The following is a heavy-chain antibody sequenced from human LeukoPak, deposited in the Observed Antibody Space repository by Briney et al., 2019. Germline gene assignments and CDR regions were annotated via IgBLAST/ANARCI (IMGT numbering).Heavy chain of an antibody. D-gene: IGHD3-10*01. V-gene: IGHV4-34*01. J-gene: IGHJ3*02. CDR2: INHSGST. CDR3: ARHGSGSDAFDT. Sequence: PSETLSLTCAVYGGSFSGYYWSWIRQPPGKGLEWIGEINHSGSTNYNPSLKSRVTISVDTSKNQFSLKLSSVTAADTAVYYCARHGSGSDAFDTWGQGTMVTVSS. CDR1: GGSFSGYY.